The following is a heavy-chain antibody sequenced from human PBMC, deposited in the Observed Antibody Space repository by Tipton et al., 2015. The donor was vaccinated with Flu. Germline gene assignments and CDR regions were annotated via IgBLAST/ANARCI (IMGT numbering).Heavy chain of an antibody. D-gene: IGHD3-22*01. CDR1: GGSISSGGYY. V-gene: IGHV4-31*03. Sequence: LRLSCTVSGGSISSGGYYWSWIRQHPGKGLEWIGYIYYSGSTYYNPSLKSRVTISVDTSKNQFSLKLSSVTAADTAVYYCARGGSGYPPGGMDVWGQGTTATVSS. J-gene: IGHJ6*02. CDR3: ARGGSGYPPGGMDV. CDR2: IYYSGST.